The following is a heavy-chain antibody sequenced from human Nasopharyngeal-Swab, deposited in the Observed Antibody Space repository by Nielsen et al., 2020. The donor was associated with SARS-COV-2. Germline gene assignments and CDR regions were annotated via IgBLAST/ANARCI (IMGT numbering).Heavy chain of an antibody. J-gene: IGHJ4*02. CDR2: IKQDGSEK. CDR1: GFTFSSYW. CDR3: ARIGGIAAAADGFDY. Sequence: GGSLRLSCAASGFTFSSYWMSWVRQAPGKGLEWVANIKQDGSEKYYVDSVKGRFTISRDNAKNSLYLQMNSLRAEDTAVYYCARIGGIAAAADGFDYWGQGTLVTVSS. D-gene: IGHD6-25*01. V-gene: IGHV3-7*05.